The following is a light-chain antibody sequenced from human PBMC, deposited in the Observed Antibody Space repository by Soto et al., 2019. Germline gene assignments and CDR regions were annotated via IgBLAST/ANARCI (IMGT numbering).Light chain of an antibody. V-gene: IGLV2-8*01. Sequence: QSALTQPPSASGSPGQSVTISCTGTSSDVVGYNYVSWYQQHPGKAPKLMIYEVSKRPSGVPDRFSGSKSGNTASLTVSGLQAEDEADYYCSSYAGSHKYPYVFGPGTKLTAL. CDR2: EVS. CDR3: SSYAGSHKYPYV. J-gene: IGLJ1*01. CDR1: SSDVVGYNY.